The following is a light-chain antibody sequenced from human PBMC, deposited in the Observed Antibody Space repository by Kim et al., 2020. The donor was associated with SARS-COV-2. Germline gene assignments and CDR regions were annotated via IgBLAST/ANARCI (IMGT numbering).Light chain of an antibody. CDR1: SSNGGAGYD. V-gene: IGLV1-40*03. Sequence: MVTISCTGGSSNGGAGYDADWYQYHPRAAPAHLIFGDDSRPSGGPDRCSFSDSGAWASAAITLLQVQDEDDDYCHSYHSRGSAWLFGGGTQLTVL. J-gene: IGLJ3*02. CDR2: GDD. CDR3: HSYHSRGSAWL.